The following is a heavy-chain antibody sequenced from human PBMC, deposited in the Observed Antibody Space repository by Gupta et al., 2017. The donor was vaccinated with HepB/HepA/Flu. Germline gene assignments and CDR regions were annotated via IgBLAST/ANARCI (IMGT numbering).Heavy chain of an antibody. Sequence: QVQLVQSGAEVNKPGSSVKVSCKASGGTFSSYAISWVRQAPGQGLEWMGGIIPMFGKANDAQKVPGRVTITEDKATTTAYMELRRMGSEDTDVYYCSANGDGTSRVAAAGGQGTIVTVYS. D-gene: IGHD2-21*02. V-gene: IGHV1-69*06. J-gene: IGHJ4*02. CDR2: IIPMFGKA. CDR1: GGTFSSYA. CDR3: SANGDGTSRVAAA.